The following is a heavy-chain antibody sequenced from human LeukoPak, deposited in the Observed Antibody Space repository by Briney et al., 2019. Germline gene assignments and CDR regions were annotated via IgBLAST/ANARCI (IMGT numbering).Heavy chain of an antibody. CDR3: ARGAVGSSGLGMDV. CDR1: GFTFSSYG. D-gene: IGHD3-22*01. Sequence: PGGSLRLSCAASGFTFSSYGMHWVRQAPGKGLEWVAVIWYDGSNKYYADSVKGRFTISRDNSKNTLYLQMNSLRADDTAVYYCARGAVGSSGLGMDVWGQGTTVTVSS. CDR2: IWYDGSNK. V-gene: IGHV3-33*01. J-gene: IGHJ6*02.